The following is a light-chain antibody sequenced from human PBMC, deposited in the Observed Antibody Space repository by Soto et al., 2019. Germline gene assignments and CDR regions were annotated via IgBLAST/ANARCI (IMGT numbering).Light chain of an antibody. CDR2: EGS. CDR1: SSDVGSYTL. J-gene: IGLJ2*01. V-gene: IGLV2-23*03. CDR3: CSYAGSSTFVV. Sequence: QSALTQPASVSGSPGQSITISCTGTSSDVGSYTLVSWYQQHPGKAPKLMIYEGSKRPSGVSNRFSGSKSGNTASLTSAGRQAEDEADYYCCSYAGSSTFVVFGGGTKLTVL.